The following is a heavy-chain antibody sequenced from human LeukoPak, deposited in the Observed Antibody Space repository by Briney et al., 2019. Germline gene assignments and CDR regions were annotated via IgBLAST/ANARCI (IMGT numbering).Heavy chain of an antibody. CDR3: ARDGNVDTGQQGDAFDI. CDR2: IYYSGST. Sequence: SETLSLTCTVSSGSISSGAYYWGWIRQPPGKGLEWIGSIYYSGSTYYNPSLKSRVTISVDTSKNQFSLKLSSVTAADTAVYYCARDGNVDTGQQGDAFDIWGQGTMVTVSS. D-gene: IGHD5-18*01. CDR1: SGSISSGAYY. J-gene: IGHJ3*02. V-gene: IGHV4-39*07.